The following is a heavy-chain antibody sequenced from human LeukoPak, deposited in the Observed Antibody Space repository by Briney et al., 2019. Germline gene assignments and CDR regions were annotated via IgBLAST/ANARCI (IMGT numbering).Heavy chain of an antibody. V-gene: IGHV3-11*04. Sequence: GRSLRLSCAASGFTFSDYYMSWIRQAPGKGLEWVSYISSSGSTIYYADSVKGRFTITRDHAKNSLYLQMNSLRAEDTAVYYCASSRPSRYCSGGSCTHNAFDIWGEGTMVTVSS. J-gene: IGHJ3*02. CDR3: ASSRPSRYCSGGSCTHNAFDI. CDR1: GFTFSDYY. D-gene: IGHD2-15*01. CDR2: ISSSGSTI.